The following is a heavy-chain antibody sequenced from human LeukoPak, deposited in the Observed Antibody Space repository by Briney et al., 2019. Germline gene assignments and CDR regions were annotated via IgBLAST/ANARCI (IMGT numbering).Heavy chain of an antibody. CDR3: ARLDDAFDI. Sequence: SETLSLTCAVYGGSFSGYYWSWIRQPPGKGLEWIGEINHSGSTNYNPSLKSRVTISVDTSKNQFSLKLSSVTAADTAVYYCARLDDAFDIWGQGTMVTVSS. CDR1: GGSFSGYY. D-gene: IGHD1-1*01. CDR2: INHSGST. V-gene: IGHV4-34*01. J-gene: IGHJ3*02.